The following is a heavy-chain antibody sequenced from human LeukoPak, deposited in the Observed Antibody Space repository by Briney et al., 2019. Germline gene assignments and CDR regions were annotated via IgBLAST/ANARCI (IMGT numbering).Heavy chain of an antibody. CDR3: ASYGDYDYFDY. D-gene: IGHD4-17*01. CDR2: INSDGSST. V-gene: IGHV3-74*01. J-gene: IGHJ4*02. Sequence: PGGSLRLSCAPPGFTFSSYWMQWVRQAPGKGLVWVSRINSDGSSTSYADSVKGRFTISRDNAKNTLYLQMNSLRAEDTAVYYCASYGDYDYFDYWGQGTLVTVSS. CDR1: GFTFSSYW.